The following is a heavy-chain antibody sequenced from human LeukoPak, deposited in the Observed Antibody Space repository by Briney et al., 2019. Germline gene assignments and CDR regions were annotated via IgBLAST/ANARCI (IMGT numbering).Heavy chain of an antibody. D-gene: IGHD1-26*01. CDR1: GYSFAGYF. CDR2: INPNSGGT. J-gene: IGHJ4*02. V-gene: IGHV1-2*06. Sequence: ASVKVSCKTSGYSFAGYFIHWVRQAPGQGLQWMGRINPNSGGTEYEQSFQGRVTMSRDTSISTAYVEVSTLISDDTAVYYCARDLSSTSNWEFDYWGQGTLVTVSS. CDR3: ARDLSSTSNWEFDY.